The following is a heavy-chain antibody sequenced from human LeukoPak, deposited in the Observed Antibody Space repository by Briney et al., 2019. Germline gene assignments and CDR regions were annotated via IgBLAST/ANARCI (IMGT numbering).Heavy chain of an antibody. CDR3: ARDRVPHRFGELSWFDP. D-gene: IGHD3-10*01. CDR2: MHTSGHT. Sequence: SETLSLTCTVSGDSIINNYWSWIRQPAGKGLEWIGHMHTSGHTNYNPSLTSRVIMAVDASKNQFSLKLTSVTAADTAVYYCARDRVPHRFGELSWFDPWGRGTLVTVSS. CDR1: GDSIINNY. V-gene: IGHV4-4*07. J-gene: IGHJ5*02.